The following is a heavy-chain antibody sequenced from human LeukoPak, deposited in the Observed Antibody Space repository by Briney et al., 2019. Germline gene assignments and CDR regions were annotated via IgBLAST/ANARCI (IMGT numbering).Heavy chain of an antibody. D-gene: IGHD1-26*01. J-gene: IGHJ4*02. CDR2: IWNDGNNK. V-gene: IGHV3-33*01. Sequence: GGSLRLSCAASGFTFSRYGMHWVRQPPGKGLEWVAVIWNDGNNKYYADSVRGRFTISRDISKHTLSLQMNSLRAEDTAVYYCARGGTSLTATTLFDSWGQGTLVTVFS. CDR1: GFTFSRYG. CDR3: ARGGTSLTATTLFDS.